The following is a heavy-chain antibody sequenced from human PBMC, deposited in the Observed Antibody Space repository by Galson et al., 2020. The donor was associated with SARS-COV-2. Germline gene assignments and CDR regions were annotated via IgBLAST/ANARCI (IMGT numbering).Heavy chain of an antibody. Sequence: SETLSLTCTVSGGSISSSNYYWGWVRQPPGEGLEWRGRIYYTESNYYNPSLTSRVTMSVDTSRNQFSLKLSSVTAADTAVYYCARQILTGYYSFYYFDFWGQGTLVTVSS. CDR1: GGSISSSNYY. J-gene: IGHJ4*02. CDR3: ARQILTGYYSFYYFDF. D-gene: IGHD3-9*01. CDR2: IYYTESN. V-gene: IGHV4-39*01.